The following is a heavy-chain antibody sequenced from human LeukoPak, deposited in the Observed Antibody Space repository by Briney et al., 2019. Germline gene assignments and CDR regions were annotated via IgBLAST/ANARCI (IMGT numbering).Heavy chain of an antibody. Sequence: SETLSLTCTVSGGSISSSSYYWGWIRQPPGKGLEWIGSIYYSGSTYYNPSLKSRVTISVDTSENQFSLKLSSVTAADTAVYYCARHKTGAFDIWGQGTMDTVSS. CDR3: ARHKTGAFDI. V-gene: IGHV4-39*01. J-gene: IGHJ3*02. CDR2: IYYSGST. CDR1: GGSISSSSYY.